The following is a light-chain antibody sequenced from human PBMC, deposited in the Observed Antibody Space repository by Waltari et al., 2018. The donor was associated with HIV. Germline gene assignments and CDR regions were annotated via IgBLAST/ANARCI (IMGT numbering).Light chain of an antibody. CDR3: ATWDDSLNGVL. CDR2: RDT. CDR1: SSNIGSNS. Sequence: SVLTQPPSASGTPGQKVTISCSGSSSNIGSNSVFWYQQHPGAAPKLLTDRDTQRPSGVPDRFSGSKSGTSASLAISGLRSEDEAVYSCATWDDSLNGVLFGGGTNLNVL. J-gene: IGLJ2*01. V-gene: IGLV1-47*01.